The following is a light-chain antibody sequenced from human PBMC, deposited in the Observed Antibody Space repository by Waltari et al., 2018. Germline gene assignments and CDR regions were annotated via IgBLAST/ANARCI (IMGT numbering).Light chain of an antibody. Sequence: EIVLTQSPATLSLSPGERATLSCRASQSVSSYLAWYQQKPGQAPRLLIYDASNRATVIPARFSGSRSGTHFTLTISRLEPEDFAVYYCQQRSNWLITFGQGTRLEIK. J-gene: IGKJ5*01. CDR2: DAS. CDR3: QQRSNWLIT. V-gene: IGKV3-11*01. CDR1: QSVSSY.